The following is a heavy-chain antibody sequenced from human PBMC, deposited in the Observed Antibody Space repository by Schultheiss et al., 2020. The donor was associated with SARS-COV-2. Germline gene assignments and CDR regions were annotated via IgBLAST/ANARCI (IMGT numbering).Heavy chain of an antibody. CDR1: GGSISSGGYY. D-gene: IGHD2-15*01. V-gene: IGHV4-61*08. Sequence: SQTLSLTCTVSGGSISSGGYYWSWIRQHPGKGLEWIGSIYYSGSTNYNPSLKSRVTISVDTSKNQFSLKLSSVTAADTAVYYCASLSGGRGPLYYWGQGTLVTVSS. CDR2: IYYSGST. CDR3: ASLSGGRGPLYY. J-gene: IGHJ4*02.